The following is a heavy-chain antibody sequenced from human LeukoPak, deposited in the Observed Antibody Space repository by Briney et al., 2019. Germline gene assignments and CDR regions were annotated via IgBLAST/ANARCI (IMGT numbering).Heavy chain of an antibody. CDR1: GFTFSSYA. CDR2: ITPSGDTT. CDR3: VKDPFMEWPMGRFDP. D-gene: IGHD3-3*01. V-gene: IGHV3-23*01. Sequence: GGSLRLSCAASGFTFSSYAMSWVRQAPGKGLERVSAITPSGDTTYYADSVKGRFTISRDFSKSTLYLQMNSLRAEDTAVYYCVKDPFMEWPMGRFDPWGQGTLVTVSS. J-gene: IGHJ5*02.